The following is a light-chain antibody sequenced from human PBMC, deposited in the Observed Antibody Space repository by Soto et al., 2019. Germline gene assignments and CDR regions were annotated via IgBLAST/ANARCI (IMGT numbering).Light chain of an antibody. J-gene: IGLJ3*02. Sequence: QSVLTQPPSVSGAPGQRVTISCTGSSSNIGAGYNVHWYQQLPGTAPKLLIYGNSNRPSGVPDRFSGSKSGTSASLAITGLQAEDEADYYCQSYDSSFSGWVFGGGTKLTVL. CDR3: QSYDSSFSGWV. CDR1: SSNIGAGYN. V-gene: IGLV1-40*01. CDR2: GNS.